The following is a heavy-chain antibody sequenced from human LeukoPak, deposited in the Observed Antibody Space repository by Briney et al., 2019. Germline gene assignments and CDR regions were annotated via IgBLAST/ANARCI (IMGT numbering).Heavy chain of an antibody. CDR3: AKGLERESRLDY. CDR2: ISGSGGST. J-gene: IGHJ4*02. Sequence: SGGSLRLSCAASGFTFSTYGMNWVRQAPGKGLEWVSAISGSGGSTYYTDSLKGRFTISRDNSKNTLFLQMNSLRADDTAIYYCAKGLERESRLDYWGQGTLVTVSS. V-gene: IGHV3-23*01. CDR1: GFTFSTYG. D-gene: IGHD1-1*01.